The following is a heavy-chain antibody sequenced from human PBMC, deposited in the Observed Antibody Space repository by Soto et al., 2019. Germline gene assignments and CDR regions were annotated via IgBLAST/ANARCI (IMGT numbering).Heavy chain of an antibody. D-gene: IGHD5-18*01. CDR3: ARVALDTAMALDY. J-gene: IGHJ4*02. Sequence: ASVKVSCKASGYTFTSYGISWVRQAPGQGLEWMGWISAYNGNTNYSQKFQGRVTITRDTSASTAYMELSSLRSEDTAVYYCARVALDTAMALDYWGQGTLVTVSS. V-gene: IGHV1-18*01. CDR1: GYTFTSYG. CDR2: ISAYNGNT.